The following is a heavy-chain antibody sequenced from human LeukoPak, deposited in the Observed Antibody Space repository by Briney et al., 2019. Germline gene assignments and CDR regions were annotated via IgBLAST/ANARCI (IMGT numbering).Heavy chain of an antibody. J-gene: IGHJ6*02. CDR1: GGSISSYY. Sequence: SPSETLSLTCTVSGGSISSYYWSWIRQPPGKGLEWIGYIYYSGSTNYNPSLKSRVTISVDTSKNQFSLKLSSVTAADTAVYYCARRLPEPSNYYYYYGMDVWGQGTTVTVSS. D-gene: IGHD4-11*01. CDR3: ARRLPEPSNYYYYYGMDV. CDR2: IYYSGST. V-gene: IGHV4-59*08.